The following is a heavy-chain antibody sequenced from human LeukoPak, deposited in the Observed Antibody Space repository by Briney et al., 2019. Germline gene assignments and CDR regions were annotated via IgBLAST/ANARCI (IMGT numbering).Heavy chain of an antibody. J-gene: IGHJ3*02. V-gene: IGHV3-30*02. CDR1: GFTFSSYG. D-gene: IGHD6-6*01. CDR3: AKGEYAYSSSYAFDI. Sequence: PGGSLRLSCAASGFTFSSYGMHWVRQAPGKGLEWVAFIRYDGSNKYYADSVKGRFTISRDNSKNTLYLQMNSLRAEDTAVYYCAKGEYAYSSSYAFDIWGQGTMVTVSS. CDR2: IRYDGSNK.